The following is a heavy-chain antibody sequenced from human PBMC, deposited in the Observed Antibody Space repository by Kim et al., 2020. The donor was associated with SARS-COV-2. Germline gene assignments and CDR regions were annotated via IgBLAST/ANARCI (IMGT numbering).Heavy chain of an antibody. J-gene: IGHJ3*02. CDR3: AKSRGGNYLDAFDI. CDR2: ISYDGSNK. Sequence: GGSLRLSCAASGFTFSTYAIHWVRQAPGKGLEWVAVISYDGSNKYYADSVKGRFTISRDNSKNTLFLQMNSLRAEDPAVYYCAKSRGGNYLDAFDIWGPGTVVTASS. V-gene: IGHV3-30-3*02. D-gene: IGHD1-26*01. CDR1: GFTFSTYA.